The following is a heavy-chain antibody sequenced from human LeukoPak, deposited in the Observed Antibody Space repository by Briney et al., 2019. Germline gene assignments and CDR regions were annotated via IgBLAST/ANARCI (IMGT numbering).Heavy chain of an antibody. CDR1: GGSISSYY. CDR2: IYYSGST. J-gene: IGHJ4*02. CDR3: ARDRSSSGVFFDY. D-gene: IGHD6-19*01. Sequence: SETLSLTCTVSGGSISSYYWSWIRQPPAKGLVGIGYIYYSGSTNYNPSLKSRVTISVDTSKNQFSLKLSSVTAADTAVYYCARDRSSSGVFFDYWGQGTLVTVSS. V-gene: IGHV4-59*01.